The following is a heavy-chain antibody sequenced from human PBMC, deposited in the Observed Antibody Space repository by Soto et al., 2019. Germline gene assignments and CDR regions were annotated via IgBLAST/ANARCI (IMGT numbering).Heavy chain of an antibody. D-gene: IGHD6-19*01. V-gene: IGHV3-23*01. J-gene: IGHJ4*02. Sequence: GGSLRLSCAASGLPFSSYAMSWVRQAPGKGLEWVSAISGSGGSTYYADSVKGRFTISRDNSKNTLYLQMNSLRAEDTAVYYCAKDVRYSSGWRPGGYWGQETLVTVSS. CDR2: ISGSGGST. CDR3: AKDVRYSSGWRPGGY. CDR1: GLPFSSYA.